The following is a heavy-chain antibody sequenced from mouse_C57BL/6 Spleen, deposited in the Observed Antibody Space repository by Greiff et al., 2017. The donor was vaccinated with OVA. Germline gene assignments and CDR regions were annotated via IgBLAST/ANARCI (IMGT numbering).Heavy chain of an antibody. CDR2: IYPGDGDT. J-gene: IGHJ2*01. CDR3: ARDGEDYYFDY. CDR1: GYAFSSYW. Sequence: VQLQQSGAELVKPGASVKISCKASGYAFSSYWMNWVKQRPGKGLEWIGQIYPGDGDTNYNGKFKGKATLTADKSSSTAYMQLSSLTSEDSAVYFCARDGEDYYFDYWGQGTTLTVSS. V-gene: IGHV1-80*01.